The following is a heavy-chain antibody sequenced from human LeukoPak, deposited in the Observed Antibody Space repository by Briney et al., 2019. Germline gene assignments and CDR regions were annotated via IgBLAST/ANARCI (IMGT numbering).Heavy chain of an antibody. CDR3: ARSPPLWNGDAFDI. D-gene: IGHD1-1*01. V-gene: IGHV3-48*01. CDR2: IDSGSNNI. Sequence: AGGSLRLSCAASGFTFSTYSMNWVRQAPGKGLEWVSDIDSGSNNIHYADSVKGRFTISRDDAKNSLYLQMDSLRVEDTAVYYCARSPPLWNGDAFDIWGQGTMVTVSS. J-gene: IGHJ3*02. CDR1: GFTFSTYS.